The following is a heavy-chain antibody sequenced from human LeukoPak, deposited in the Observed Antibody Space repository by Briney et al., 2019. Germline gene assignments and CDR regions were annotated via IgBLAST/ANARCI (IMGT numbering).Heavy chain of an antibody. D-gene: IGHD3-22*01. CDR1: GFTFSSYA. CDR3: AKGPYYYDSSGYSRRWFDP. V-gene: IGHV3-23*01. J-gene: IGHJ5*02. Sequence: GGSLRLSCAASGFTFSSYAMSWVRQAPGKGLEGVSAISGSGGRTYYADSVKGRFTISRDNSKNTLYLQMNSLRAEDTAVYYCAKGPYYYDSSGYSRRWFDPWGQGILVTVSS. CDR2: ISGSGGRT.